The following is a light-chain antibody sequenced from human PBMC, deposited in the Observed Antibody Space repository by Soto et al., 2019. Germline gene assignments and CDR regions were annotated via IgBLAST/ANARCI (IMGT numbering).Light chain of an antibody. CDR3: QQYNNYQIT. Sequence: DIQLTQSPSFLSASVGDRVTIACRASQSISSWLAWYQQKPGKAPKLLIYDASSLESGVPSRFSGSGSGTEFTLTIRSLQPDDFATYYCQQYNNYQITFGEGPRVDI. J-gene: IGKJ4*01. CDR1: QSISSW. CDR2: DAS. V-gene: IGKV1-5*01.